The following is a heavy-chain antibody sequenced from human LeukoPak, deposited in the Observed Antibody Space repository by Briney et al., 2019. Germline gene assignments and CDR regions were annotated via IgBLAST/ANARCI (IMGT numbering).Heavy chain of an antibody. V-gene: IGHV4-30-4*08. D-gene: IGHD3-10*01. J-gene: IGHJ3*02. CDR2: IYYSGST. CDR1: GGSISSGDYY. CDR3: AREMYYYGSGSYPNNYDGFDI. Sequence: SQTLSLTCTVSGGSISSGDYYWSWIRQPPGKGLEWIGYIYYSGSTYYNPSLKSPVTISVDTSKYQFSLKLNSVTAADTAVYYCAREMYYYGSGSYPNNYDGFDIWGQGTMVTVSS.